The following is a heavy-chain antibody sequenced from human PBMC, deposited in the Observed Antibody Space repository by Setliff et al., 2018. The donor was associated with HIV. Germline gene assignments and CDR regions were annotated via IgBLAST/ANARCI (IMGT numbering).Heavy chain of an antibody. CDR1: GYTFTSYG. CDR3: ARGRLSWSPDF. V-gene: IGHV1-8*02. Sequence: ASVKVSCKASGYTFTSYGISWVRQAPGQGLEWMGWMNPNSGNTGYAQKFRGRVTMTRNTSISTAYMELSSLRSEDTAVYYCARGRLSWSPDFWGQGTLVTVSS. CDR2: MNPNSGNT. J-gene: IGHJ4*02.